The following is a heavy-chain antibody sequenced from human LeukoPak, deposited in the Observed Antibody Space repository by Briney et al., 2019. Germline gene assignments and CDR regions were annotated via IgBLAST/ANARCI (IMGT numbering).Heavy chain of an antibody. D-gene: IGHD6-13*01. CDR1: GGSISSSSYY. J-gene: IGHJ4*02. CDR3: ARVEGISSSWYFDY. V-gene: IGHV4-39*07. Sequence: SETLSLTCTVSGGSISSSSYYWGWIRQPPGKGLEWIGSIYYSGSTYYNPSLNSRLTISVDTSKNQFSLKLNSVTAADTAVYYCARVEGISSSWYFDYWGQGTLVTVSS. CDR2: IYYSGST.